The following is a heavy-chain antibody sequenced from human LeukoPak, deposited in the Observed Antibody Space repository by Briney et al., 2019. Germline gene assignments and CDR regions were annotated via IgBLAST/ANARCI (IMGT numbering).Heavy chain of an antibody. CDR3: ASFSYGSGSHDDY. CDR1: GGSFSGYY. V-gene: IGHV4-34*01. J-gene: IGHJ4*02. Sequence: SETLSLTCAVYGGSFSGYYWSWIRQPPGKGLEWIGEINHSGSTNYNPSLKSRVTISVDTSKNQFSLKLSSVTAADTAVYYCASFSYGSGSHDDYWGQGTLVTVSS. D-gene: IGHD3-10*01. CDR2: INHSGST.